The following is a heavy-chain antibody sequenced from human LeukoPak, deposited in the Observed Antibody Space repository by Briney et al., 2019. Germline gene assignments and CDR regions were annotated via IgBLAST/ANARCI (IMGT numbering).Heavy chain of an antibody. CDR3: ATLRLSDHFDY. J-gene: IGHJ4*02. V-gene: IGHV3-23*01. CDR1: GFTFSSYA. D-gene: IGHD2-15*01. Sequence: PGGSLRLSCAASGFTFSSYAMNWVHLSPGKGLEWVSAITDNGNTTYYADSVKGRFTISRDNSKNTLYLQMSSLRAEDTAVYYCATLRLSDHFDYWGQGTLVTVSS. CDR2: ITDNGNTT.